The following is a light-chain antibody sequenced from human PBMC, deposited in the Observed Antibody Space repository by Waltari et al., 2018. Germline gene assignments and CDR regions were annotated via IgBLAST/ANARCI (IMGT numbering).Light chain of an antibody. CDR3: QQYGSSPRT. J-gene: IGKJ1*01. CDR2: DAS. V-gene: IGKV3-20*01. Sequence: EIVLTQSPGTLSLSPGERATLSCRASQSVSSNYLAWYQHKPGQAPILVIDDASTRATGIPDSFSGSGSGTDFTLTISRLEPEDFAVYYCQQYGSSPRTFGQGTKVEIK. CDR1: QSVSSNY.